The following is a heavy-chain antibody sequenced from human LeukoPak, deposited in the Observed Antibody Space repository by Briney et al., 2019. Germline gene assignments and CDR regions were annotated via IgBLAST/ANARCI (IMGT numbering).Heavy chain of an antibody. V-gene: IGHV3-48*01. Sequence: PGGSLRLSCAASEFTFSSYAMSWVRQAPGKGLEWVSYISSSSSTIYYADSVKGRFTISRDNAKNSLYLQMNSLRAEDTAVYYCASSPYDFWSGYGYWGQGTLVTVSS. D-gene: IGHD3-3*01. CDR1: EFTFSSYA. CDR3: ASSPYDFWSGYGY. CDR2: ISSSSSTI. J-gene: IGHJ4*02.